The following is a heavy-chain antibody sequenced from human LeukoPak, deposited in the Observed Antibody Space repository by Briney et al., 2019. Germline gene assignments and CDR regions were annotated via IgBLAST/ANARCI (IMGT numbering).Heavy chain of an antibody. J-gene: IGHJ3*02. CDR2: INPNSGDT. V-gene: IGHV1-2*02. D-gene: IGHD3-22*01. Sequence: ASVKVSCKASGYTFTGYYMHWVRQAPGQGLEWMGWINPNSGDTNYAQKFRGRVTMTKDRPIRTAYMELSRLKSDDTAVYYCARQSLDYYETLDAFDIWGQGTVVTVSS. CDR1: GYTFTGYY. CDR3: ARQSLDYYETLDAFDI.